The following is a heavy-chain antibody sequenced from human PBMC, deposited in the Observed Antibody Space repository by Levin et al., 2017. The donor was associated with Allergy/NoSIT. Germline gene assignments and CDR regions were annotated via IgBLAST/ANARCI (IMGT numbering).Heavy chain of an antibody. J-gene: IGHJ4*02. Sequence: ASVKVSCKASGYTLSMYGISWVRQAPGQGLEWMGGISAYNGNTNYAQKLQGRVTMTTDTSTSTVYMELRSLKSDDTAVYYCARCNEWPVATSFGYWGQGTLVTVSS. D-gene: IGHD6-19*01. CDR2: ISAYNGNT. V-gene: IGHV1-18*01. CDR1: GYTLSMYG. CDR3: ARCNEWPVATSFGY.